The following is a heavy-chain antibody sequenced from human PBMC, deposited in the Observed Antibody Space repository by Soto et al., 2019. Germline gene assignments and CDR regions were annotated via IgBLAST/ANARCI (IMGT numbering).Heavy chain of an antibody. J-gene: IGHJ5*02. V-gene: IGHV3-21*02. CDR1: AFTFSGYS. D-gene: IGHD6-13*01. Sequence: EVQLVESGGGLVKPGGSLRLSCVASAFTFSGYSMNWVRHSPGKGLEWVSSISSSSSDIHYADSVKGRFTISRDNAKNSLYLQMNSLRVEDPAVYYCAREFGVPAAGNWFDPWGQGTLVSVSS. CDR3: AREFGVPAAGNWFDP. CDR2: ISSSSSDI.